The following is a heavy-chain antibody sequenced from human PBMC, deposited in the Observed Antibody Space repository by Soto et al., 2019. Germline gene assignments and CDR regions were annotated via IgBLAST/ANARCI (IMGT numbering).Heavy chain of an antibody. CDR1: GYTFTNYA. V-gene: IGHV1-3*04. J-gene: IGHJ5*02. CDR3: GRGQATFDP. CDR2: INTANGDT. Sequence: QIQLVQSGAEMKKPGASVKVSCKASGYTFTNYAMHWVRQAPGQSLEWMGRINTANGDTIYSQNFQGRVTITRDASARTVYLELSSLRFEDSAVYYCGRGQATFDPWGQGTLVNVSS.